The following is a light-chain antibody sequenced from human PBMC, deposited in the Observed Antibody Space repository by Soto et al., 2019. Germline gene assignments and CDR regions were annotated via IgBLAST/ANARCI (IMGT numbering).Light chain of an antibody. CDR2: AAS. CDR3: QQYYSYPLT. CDR1: QGISSY. J-gene: IGKJ1*01. V-gene: IGKV1-8*01. Sequence: AIRMTQSPSSLSASTGDRVTITCRASQGISSYLAWYQRKPGKAPKLLIYAASTLQSGVPSRFSGGGSGTDFTLTISCLHSEDFATYYCQQYYSYPLTFGQGTKVEIK.